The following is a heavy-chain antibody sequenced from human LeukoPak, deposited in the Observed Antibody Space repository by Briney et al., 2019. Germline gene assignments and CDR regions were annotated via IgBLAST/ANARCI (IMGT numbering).Heavy chain of an antibody. CDR3: ARTGRGYCSGGSCYRIYAAFDY. Sequence: PSETLSLTCAVYGGSFSSYYWSWIRQPPGKGLEWIGEINHSGSTNYNPSLKSRVTISVDTSKNQFSLKLSSVTAADTAVYYCARTGRGYCSGGSCYRIYAAFDYWGQGTLVTVSP. J-gene: IGHJ4*02. D-gene: IGHD2-15*01. CDR2: INHSGST. V-gene: IGHV4-34*01. CDR1: GGSFSSYY.